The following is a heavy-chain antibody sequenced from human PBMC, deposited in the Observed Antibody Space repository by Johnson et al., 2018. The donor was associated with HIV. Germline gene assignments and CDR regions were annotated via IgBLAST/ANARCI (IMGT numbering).Heavy chain of an antibody. CDR2: IRDDGSNK. J-gene: IGHJ3*02. CDR1: GFTFSSYG. Sequence: VQLVESGGGVVQPGGSLRLSCAASGFTFSSYGMHWVRQAPGKGLEWVAFIRDDGSNKYYADSVKGRFTISRDKSKNTLYLQMNSLKTEDTAVYYCTTDRYAFDIWGQGTLVTVSS. V-gene: IGHV3-30*02. D-gene: IGHD1-1*01. CDR3: TTDRYAFDI.